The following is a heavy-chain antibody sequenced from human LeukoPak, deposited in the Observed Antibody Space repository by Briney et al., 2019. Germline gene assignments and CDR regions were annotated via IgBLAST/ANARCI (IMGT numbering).Heavy chain of an antibody. CDR2: IIPIFGTA. J-gene: IGHJ4*02. CDR3: ARGLVRGYSYGLVSFDY. V-gene: IGHV1-69*06. D-gene: IGHD5-18*01. CDR1: GGTFSSYA. Sequence: SVKVSCKASGGTFSSYAISWVRQAPGQGLEWMGGIIPIFGTANYAQKLQGRVTITADKSTSTAYMELSSLRSEDTAVYYCARGLVRGYSYGLVSFDYWGQGTLVTVSS.